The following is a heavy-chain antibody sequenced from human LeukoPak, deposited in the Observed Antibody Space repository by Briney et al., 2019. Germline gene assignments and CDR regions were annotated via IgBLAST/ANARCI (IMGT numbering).Heavy chain of an antibody. J-gene: IGHJ6*03. Sequence: PGGSLRLSCAASGFTVSSNYMSWVRQAPGKGLEWVSVIYSGGSTYYADSVKGRFTISRDNSKNTLYLQMNSLRAEDTAVYYCARGILDELDDYGDYSELGYYYMDVWGKGTTVTISS. CDR1: GFTVSSNY. CDR3: ARGILDELDDYGDYSELGYYYMDV. CDR2: IYSGGST. D-gene: IGHD4-17*01. V-gene: IGHV3-53*01.